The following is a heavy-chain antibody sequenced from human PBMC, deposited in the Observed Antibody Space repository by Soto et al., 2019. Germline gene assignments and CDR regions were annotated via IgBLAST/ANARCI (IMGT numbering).Heavy chain of an antibody. CDR1: GYTFTSYG. J-gene: IGHJ4*01. Sequence: SVQASCEACGYTFTSYGINWVRQAPGQGLEWMGWISAYNGNTNYAQKLQGRVTMTTDTSTSTAYMELRSLRSDDTAVYYCATDPVIAMIVPHRISDYWG. V-gene: IGHV1-18*01. CDR2: ISAYNGNT. CDR3: ATDPVIAMIVPHRISDY. D-gene: IGHD3-22*01.